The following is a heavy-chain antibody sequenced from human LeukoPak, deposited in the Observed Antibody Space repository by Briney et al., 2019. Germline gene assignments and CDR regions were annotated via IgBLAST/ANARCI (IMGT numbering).Heavy chain of an antibody. CDR1: GFTFDDYA. CDR3: AKTDSSGYYPDY. CDR2: ISGDGGST. V-gene: IGHV3-43*02. J-gene: IGHJ4*02. D-gene: IGHD3-22*01. Sequence: PGGSLRLSCAASGFTFDDYAMHWVRQAPGKGLEWVSLISGDGGSTYYADSVKGRSTISRDNSKNSLYLQMNSLRTEDTALYYCAKTDSSGYYPDYWGQGTLVTVSS.